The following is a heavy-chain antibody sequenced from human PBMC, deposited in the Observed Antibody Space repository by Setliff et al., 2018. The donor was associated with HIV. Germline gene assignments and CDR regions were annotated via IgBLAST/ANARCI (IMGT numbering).Heavy chain of an antibody. D-gene: IGHD2-21*02. Sequence: SETLSLTCTVSGGSISSHYWSWIRQPPGKGLEWIGSIYYNGITNYNPSLKSRVTVSVDTSKNQFSLKLSSVTAADTAVYYCARGQGCGGGCHYAFEMWGQGTMVTVS. CDR1: GGSISSHY. CDR3: ARGQGCGGGCHYAFEM. J-gene: IGHJ3*02. V-gene: IGHV4-59*11. CDR2: IYYNGIT.